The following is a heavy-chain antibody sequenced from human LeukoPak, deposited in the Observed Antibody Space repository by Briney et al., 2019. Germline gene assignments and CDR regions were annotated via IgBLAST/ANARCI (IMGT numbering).Heavy chain of an antibody. J-gene: IGHJ6*02. CDR2: ISYDGSNK. CDR1: GFTFSSYA. V-gene: IGHV3-30-3*01. CDR3: AKERVAATTVHGMDV. D-gene: IGHD2-15*01. Sequence: PGRSLRLSCAASGFTFSSYAMHWVRQAPGKGLEWVAVISYDGSNKYYADSVKGRFTISRDNSKNTLYLQMNSLRAEDTAVYYCAKERVAATTVHGMDVWGQGTTVTVSS.